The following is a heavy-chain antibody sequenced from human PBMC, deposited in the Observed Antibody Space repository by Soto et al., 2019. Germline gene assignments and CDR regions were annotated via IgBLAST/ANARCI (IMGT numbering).Heavy chain of an antibody. V-gene: IGHV4-4*02. Sequence: SETLSLTCAVSGGSFNSNNWWSWIRQPPGKGVWGVGELFHAGSTNYNPSLKTRFTMSEDRTKNQFSLNLNTVTAADTAVYYCAGGNDHFWGSYQNSWGQGTLVTVSS. D-gene: IGHD3-16*01. CDR2: LFHAGST. CDR3: AGGNDHFWGSYQNS. J-gene: IGHJ4*02. CDR1: GGSFNSNNW.